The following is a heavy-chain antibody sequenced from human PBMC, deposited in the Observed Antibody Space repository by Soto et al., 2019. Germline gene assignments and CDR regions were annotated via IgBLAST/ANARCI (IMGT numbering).Heavy chain of an antibody. Sequence: GASVKVSCKASVYTFTSYGISWVRQAPGQGLEWMGWISAYNGNTNYAQKLQGRVTMTTDTSTSTAYMELRSLRSDDTAVYYCARVGDCSSTSCYGGMDVWGQGTTVTVSS. V-gene: IGHV1-18*01. J-gene: IGHJ6*02. CDR3: ARVGDCSSTSCYGGMDV. D-gene: IGHD2-2*01. CDR2: ISAYNGNT. CDR1: VYTFTSYG.